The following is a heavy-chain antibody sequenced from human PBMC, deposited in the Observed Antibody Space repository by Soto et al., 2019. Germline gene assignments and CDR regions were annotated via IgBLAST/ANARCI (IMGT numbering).Heavy chain of an antibody. V-gene: IGHV3-30*18. CDR3: AKSGLSNIAAAGMGYYYYYMDV. J-gene: IGHJ6*03. CDR2: ISYDGSNK. CDR1: GFTFSSYG. Sequence: TGGSLRLSCAASGFTFSSYGMHWVRQAPGKGLEWVAVISYDGSNKYYADSVKGRFTISRDNSKNTLYLQMNSLRAEDTAVYYCAKSGLSNIAAAGMGYYYYYMDVWGKGTTVTVSS. D-gene: IGHD6-13*01.